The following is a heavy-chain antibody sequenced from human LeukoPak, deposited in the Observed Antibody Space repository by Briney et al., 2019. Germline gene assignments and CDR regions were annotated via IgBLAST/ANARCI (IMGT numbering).Heavy chain of an antibody. D-gene: IGHD6-19*01. V-gene: IGHV3-7*01. J-gene: IGHJ4*02. CDR1: GFTFSSYW. CDR3: ARDASIAVAGDY. Sequence: PGGSLRLSCAASGFTFSSYWMSWVRPAPGRGPEWVANIKQDGSEKYYVDSVKGRFTISRDNAKNSLYLQMNSLRAEDTAVYYCARDASIAVAGDYWGQGTLVTVSS. CDR2: IKQDGSEK.